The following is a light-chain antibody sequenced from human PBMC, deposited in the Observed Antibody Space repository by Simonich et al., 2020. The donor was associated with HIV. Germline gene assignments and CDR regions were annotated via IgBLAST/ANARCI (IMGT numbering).Light chain of an antibody. J-gene: IGKJ2*01. V-gene: IGKV1-39*01. CDR1: QSISSY. CDR3: QQSYSTLYT. Sequence: DIQMTQSPSSLSASVGDRVTITCRASQSISSYLNWYHQKPGKAPKLLIYAASSLQSGVPSRFSGSGSGTDFTLTINSLQPEDFATYYCQQSYSTLYTFGQGTKLEIK. CDR2: AAS.